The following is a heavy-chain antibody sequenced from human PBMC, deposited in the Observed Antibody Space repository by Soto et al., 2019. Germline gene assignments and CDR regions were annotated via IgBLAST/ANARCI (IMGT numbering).Heavy chain of an antibody. Sequence: GASVKVSCKTSGDTFTDYYTHLVRQAPGQGLEWMGWMNPKSGGAYFAQKFQGRVTLTRDTSIGTAYIEVNSLTSDDTAVYFCTRENIGNSDGVYDAFDMWGQGTTVTGTS. CDR3: TRENIGNSDGVYDAFDM. V-gene: IGHV1-2*02. CDR2: MNPKSGGA. D-gene: IGHD5-18*01. J-gene: IGHJ6*02. CDR1: GDTFTDYY.